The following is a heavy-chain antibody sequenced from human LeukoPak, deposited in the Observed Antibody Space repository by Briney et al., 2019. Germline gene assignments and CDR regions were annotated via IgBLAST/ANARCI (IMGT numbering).Heavy chain of an antibody. Sequence: GGSLRLSCTVSGFTVSSNYMSWVRQAPGKGLEWVSIIYGGGSTFYADSVKGRFTISRDNSKNTLYLQMNSLRAEDTAVYYCARGGSYLSAFDIWGQGTMVTVSS. J-gene: IGHJ3*02. V-gene: IGHV3-53*01. CDR1: GFTVSSNY. D-gene: IGHD1-26*01. CDR3: ARGGSYLSAFDI. CDR2: IYGGGST.